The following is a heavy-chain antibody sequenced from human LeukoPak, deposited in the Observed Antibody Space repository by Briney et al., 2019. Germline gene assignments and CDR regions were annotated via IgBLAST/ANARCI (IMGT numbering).Heavy chain of an antibody. V-gene: IGHV3-9*01. CDR3: AKDKGSGWYYFDY. J-gene: IGHJ4*02. CDR1: GFTFDDYA. D-gene: IGHD6-19*01. CDR2: ISWNSGSI. Sequence: GGSLRLSCAASGFTFDDYAMHWVRQAPGKGLEWVSGISWNSGSIGYADSVKGRFTISGDNAKNSLYLQMNSLRAEDTALYYCAKDKGSGWYYFDYWGQGTLVTVSS.